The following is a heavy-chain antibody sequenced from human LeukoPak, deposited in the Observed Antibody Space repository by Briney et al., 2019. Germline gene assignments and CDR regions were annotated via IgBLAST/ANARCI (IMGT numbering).Heavy chain of an antibody. V-gene: IGHV3-11*06. CDR1: GFTFSDYY. Sequence: GGSLRLSYAASGFTFSDYYMSWIRQAPGKGLEWVSYISSSSSYIKYADSVKGRFTISRDNAKNSLYLQMNSLRAEDTAVYYCSRGRELVEGYYYYGMDVWGQGTTVTVSS. D-gene: IGHD1-7*01. CDR3: SRGRELVEGYYYYGMDV. J-gene: IGHJ6*02. CDR2: ISSSSSYI.